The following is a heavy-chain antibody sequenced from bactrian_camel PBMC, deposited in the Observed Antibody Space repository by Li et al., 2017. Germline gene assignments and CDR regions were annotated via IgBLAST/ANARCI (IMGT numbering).Heavy chain of an antibody. CDR3: AAKLPFECYGEPWGTEFVY. D-gene: IGHD3*01. CDR2: IGSDGRV. V-gene: IGHV3S67*01. CDR1: GFNLSTAC. Sequence: VQLVESGGGLVQPGGSMRLSCAASGFNLSTACMGWVRQAPGKEREGVGAIGSDGRVFDAGSVKGRFLISKDNAKNTLYLSMNRLQPEDTAMYYCAAKLPFECYGEPWGTEFVYWGQGTQVTVS. J-gene: IGHJ6*01.